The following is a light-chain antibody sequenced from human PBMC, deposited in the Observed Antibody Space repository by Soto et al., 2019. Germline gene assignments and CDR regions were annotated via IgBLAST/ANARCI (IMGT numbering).Light chain of an antibody. V-gene: IGLV1-40*01. CDR2: GNN. J-gene: IGLJ1*01. Sequence: QSVLTQPPSVSGAPVQRVTISCTGSSSNIGAAYDVHWYQRLPGTAPKLLIYGNNNRPSGVPDRFSGSKSGTSASLAITGLQAEDEADYYCQSYDSSLTLYVFGTGTKLTVL. CDR3: QSYDSSLTLYV. CDR1: SSNIGAAYD.